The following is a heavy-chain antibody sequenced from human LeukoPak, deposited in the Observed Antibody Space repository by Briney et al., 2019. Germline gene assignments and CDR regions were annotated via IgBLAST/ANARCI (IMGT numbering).Heavy chain of an antibody. CDR1: GGSISSSSYY. Sequence: PSETLSLTCTVSGGSISSSSYYWGWIRQPPGKGLEWIGSIYYSGSTYYNPSLKSRVTISVDTSKNQFSLKLSSVTAADTAVYYCARLGLDFWSGYYTGIYWFDPWGQGTLVTVSS. CDR2: IYYSGST. V-gene: IGHV4-39*01. J-gene: IGHJ5*02. D-gene: IGHD3-3*01. CDR3: ARLGLDFWSGYYTGIYWFDP.